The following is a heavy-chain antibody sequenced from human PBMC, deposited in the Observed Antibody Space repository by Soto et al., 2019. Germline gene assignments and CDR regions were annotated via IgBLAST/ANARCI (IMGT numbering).Heavy chain of an antibody. CDR1: GGSISSGDYY. V-gene: IGHV4-30-4*01. CDR2: ILYSGTT. J-gene: IGHJ4*02. CDR3: ARNGALDY. Sequence: SETLSLTCTVSGGSISSGDYYWSWIRQPPGKGLEWIGYILYSGTTNYNPSLESRLTISVDTSKNQFSLKLTSVTAADTAVYYCARNGALDYWGRGTLVTVSS. D-gene: IGHD2-8*01.